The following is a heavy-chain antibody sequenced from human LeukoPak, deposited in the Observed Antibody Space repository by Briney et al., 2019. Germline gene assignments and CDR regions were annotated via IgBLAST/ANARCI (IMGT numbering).Heavy chain of an antibody. CDR1: GFTFSSYS. D-gene: IGHD2-15*01. CDR3: ARDNCSGGSCYGLFDY. J-gene: IGHJ4*02. V-gene: IGHV3-21*01. Sequence: PGGSLRLSCAASGFTFSSYSMNWVRQAPGKGLEWVSSISSSISYIYYADSVKGRFTISRGNAKNSLYLQMNSLRAEDTAVYYCARDNCSGGSCYGLFDYWGQGTLVTVSS. CDR2: ISSSISYI.